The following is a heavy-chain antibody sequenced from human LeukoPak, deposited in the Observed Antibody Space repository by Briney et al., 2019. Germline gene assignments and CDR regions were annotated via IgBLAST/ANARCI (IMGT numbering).Heavy chain of an antibody. CDR1: GGSVSSGSYY. Sequence: SETLSLTCTVSGGSVSSGSYYWSWIRQPPGKGLEWIGYIYYSGSTNYNPSLKSRVTISVDTSKNQFSLKLSSVTAADTAAYYCARDPGSTLYYYYGMDVWGKGTTVTVSS. CDR3: ARDPGSTLYYYYGMDV. V-gene: IGHV4-61*01. D-gene: IGHD5/OR15-5a*01. CDR2: IYYSGST. J-gene: IGHJ6*04.